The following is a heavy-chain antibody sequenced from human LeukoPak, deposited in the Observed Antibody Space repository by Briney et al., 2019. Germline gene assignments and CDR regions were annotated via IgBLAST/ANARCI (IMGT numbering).Heavy chain of an antibody. CDR1: GFTFSSYE. J-gene: IGHJ6*03. Sequence: PGGSLRLSCAASGFTFSSYEMNWVRQAPGKGLEWVSYISSSGSTIYYADSVKGRFTISRDNAKNSLYLQMNSLRAEDTAVYYCATRTYYDYVWGSLDMDVWGKGTTVTISS. CDR3: ATRTYYDYVWGSLDMDV. D-gene: IGHD3-16*01. V-gene: IGHV3-48*03. CDR2: ISSSGSTI.